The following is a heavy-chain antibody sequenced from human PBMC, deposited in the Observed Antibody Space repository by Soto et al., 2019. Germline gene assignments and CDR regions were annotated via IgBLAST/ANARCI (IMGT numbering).Heavy chain of an antibody. J-gene: IGHJ4*02. Sequence: SETLSLSCVVSGGSISGRNWWSWVRQAPGKGLEWIGEVFHSGDTTYTPSLRSRVTISVDKSKNQFSLKLNSVTAADTAVYYCARLIYDSRLNYFYFDFWGQGALVTVSS. CDR2: VFHSGDT. CDR1: GGSISGRNW. V-gene: IGHV4-4*02. D-gene: IGHD3-22*01. CDR3: ARLIYDSRLNYFYFDF.